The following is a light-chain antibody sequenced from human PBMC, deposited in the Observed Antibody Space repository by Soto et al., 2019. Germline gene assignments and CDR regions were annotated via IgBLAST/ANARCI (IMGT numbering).Light chain of an antibody. CDR2: EVN. CDR3: SSYAGLNRV. V-gene: IGLV2-8*01. J-gene: IGLJ2*01. Sequence: QSVLTQPPSASGSPGQSVTISCTGTSSDVGGYNYVSWYQQHPGKAPKLMIYEVNKRPSGVPDRFSGSKSGNTASLTVSGLQAEDEADYYCSSYAGLNRVFGGGTKLTVL. CDR1: SSDVGGYNY.